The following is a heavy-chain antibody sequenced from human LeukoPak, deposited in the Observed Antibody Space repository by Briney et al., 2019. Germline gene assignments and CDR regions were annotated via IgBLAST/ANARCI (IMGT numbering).Heavy chain of an antibody. D-gene: IGHD2-8*01. V-gene: IGHV3-7*01. J-gene: IGHJ3*02. CDR1: GFTFSSYW. Sequence: GGSLRLSCAASGFTFSSYWMSWVRQAPGKGLEWVANIKQDGSEKYYVDSVKGRFTISRDNAKNSLYLQMNSLRAEDTAEYYCAREGSYCTNGVCYAGLDAFDIWGQGTMVTVSS. CDR3: AREGSYCTNGVCYAGLDAFDI. CDR2: IKQDGSEK.